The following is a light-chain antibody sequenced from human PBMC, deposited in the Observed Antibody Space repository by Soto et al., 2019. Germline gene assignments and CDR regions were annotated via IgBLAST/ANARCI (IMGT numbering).Light chain of an antibody. CDR2: AAS. Sequence: EIVMTQSPATLSVSPGERATLSCRASQSVSSSLAWYQQKPGQAPRLLIYAASNRATGIPTRFSGSGSGTDFTLTISSLEPEDFGVYYCQQRSDWPPSLTFGGGTKVDIK. V-gene: IGKV3-11*01. CDR1: QSVSSS. J-gene: IGKJ4*01. CDR3: QQRSDWPPSLT.